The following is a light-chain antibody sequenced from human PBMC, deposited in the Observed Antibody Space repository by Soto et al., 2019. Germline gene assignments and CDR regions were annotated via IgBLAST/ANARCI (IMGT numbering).Light chain of an antibody. CDR3: HQYNRFPRT. CDR1: QSINIW. Sequence: DIQMTQSPSTLSASVGDRVTITCRASQSINIWLAWYEQKPGKAPKLLIYKASSLQSGVPSRFSGSGSGTEFTLTITSLQPDDVVTYYCHQYNRFPRTFGQGTKVEIK. CDR2: KAS. V-gene: IGKV1-5*03. J-gene: IGKJ1*01.